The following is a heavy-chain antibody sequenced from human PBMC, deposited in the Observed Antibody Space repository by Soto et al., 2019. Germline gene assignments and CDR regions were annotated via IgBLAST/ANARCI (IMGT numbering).Heavy chain of an antibody. CDR2: ISAHYANT. V-gene: IGHV1-18*01. D-gene: IGHD6-13*01. CDR1: GYTFSSYG. CDR3: ARAFIAAPGTADY. J-gene: IGHJ4*02. Sequence: GASVKVSCKASGYTFSSYGISWVRQAPGQGLEWMGWISAHYANTNYAQNLQGRVTMTTDTSTSTAYMELTSLRSDDTAVYYCARAFIAAPGTADYWGQGTLVTVPS.